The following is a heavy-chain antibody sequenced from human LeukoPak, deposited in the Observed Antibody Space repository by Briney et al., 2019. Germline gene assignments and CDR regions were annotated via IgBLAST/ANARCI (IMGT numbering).Heavy chain of an antibody. J-gene: IGHJ6*03. CDR2: LTHDGYTT. CDR1: GFTFARYG. CDR3: ARAGRFGESFRDYYYYIDV. D-gene: IGHD3-10*01. V-gene: IGHV3-23*01. Sequence: GGSLRLSCAASGFTFARYGMTWVRQAPGKGLEWVSVSALTHDGYTTYYADSVKGRFTVSRDNAKNSLYLQMNSLRAEDTAVYFCARAGRFGESFRDYYYYIDVWGKGTTVTVSS.